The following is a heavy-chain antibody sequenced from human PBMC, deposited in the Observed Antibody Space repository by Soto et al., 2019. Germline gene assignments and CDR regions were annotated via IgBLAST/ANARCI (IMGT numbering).Heavy chain of an antibody. Sequence: ASVKVSCKASGYTFTSYYMHWVRHAPGQGLEWMGIINPSGGSTSYAQKFQGRVTMTRDTSTSTVYMELSSLRSEDTAVCYCARGFFGSSFWLGFDPWGQGTLVTVSS. CDR1: GYTFTSYY. CDR2: INPSGGST. CDR3: ARGFFGSSFWLGFDP. V-gene: IGHV1-46*03. J-gene: IGHJ5*02. D-gene: IGHD6-13*01.